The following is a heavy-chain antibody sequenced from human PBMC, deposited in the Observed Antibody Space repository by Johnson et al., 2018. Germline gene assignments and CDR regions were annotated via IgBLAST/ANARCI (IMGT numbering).Heavy chain of an antibody. CDR2: VSFDGSDE. J-gene: IGHJ6*02. Sequence: QVQLQESGGGVVQXGRSXRLXCADSGVTSSSFDMHWVRQAPGKGLEWVAVVSFDGSDEYYADSVQGRFTISRDNSKNTLDLQMISLRDEDTAVYYCAKIGAYCSSTSCYTGVDVWGQGTTVTVSS. V-gene: IGHV3-30*18. CDR3: AKIGAYCSSTSCYTGVDV. CDR1: GVTSSSFD. D-gene: IGHD2-2*02.